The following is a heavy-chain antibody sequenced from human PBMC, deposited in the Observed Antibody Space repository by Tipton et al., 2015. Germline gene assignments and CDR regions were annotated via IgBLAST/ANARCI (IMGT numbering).Heavy chain of an antibody. CDR3: ARGVGGIFEY. V-gene: IGHV4-4*02. Sequence: SLRLSCAASGFTFSSYWMTWVRQAPGKGLEYIGEIYHSGSTDYNPSLRGRVTISVDKSNNQFSLRLKSVTAADTAVYYCARGVGGIFEYWGQGALVTVSS. J-gene: IGHJ4*02. CDR1: GFTFSSYW. CDR2: IYHSGST. D-gene: IGHD3-16*01.